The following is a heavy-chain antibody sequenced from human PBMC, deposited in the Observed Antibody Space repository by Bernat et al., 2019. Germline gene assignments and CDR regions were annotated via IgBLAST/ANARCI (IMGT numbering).Heavy chain of an antibody. Sequence: QVQLVQSGAEVKKPGASVKVSCKASGYTFTGYYMHWVRQAPGQGLEWMGWINPNSGGTNYAQKFQGWVTMTRDTSISTAYMELSRLRSDDTAVYYCARDMGRYSCGWSGDYYYYYGMDVWGQGTTVTVSS. CDR3: ARDMGRYSCGWSGDYYYYYGMDV. D-gene: IGHD6-19*01. CDR1: GYTFTGYY. J-gene: IGHJ6*02. V-gene: IGHV1-2*04. CDR2: INPNSGGT.